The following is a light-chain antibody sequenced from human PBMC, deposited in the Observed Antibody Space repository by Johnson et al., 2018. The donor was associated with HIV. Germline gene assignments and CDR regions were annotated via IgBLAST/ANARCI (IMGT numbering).Light chain of an antibody. J-gene: IGLJ1*01. Sequence: QSVLTQPPSVSAAPGQKVTISCSGSSSNIGNNYVSWYQQLPGTAPKLLIYENDKRPSGIPDRFSGSTSGTSATLGITGLQTGDEADYYCGTWDNSRGPVLGTGTKVTVL. CDR1: SSNIGNNY. CDR2: END. V-gene: IGLV1-51*02. CDR3: GTWDNSRGPV.